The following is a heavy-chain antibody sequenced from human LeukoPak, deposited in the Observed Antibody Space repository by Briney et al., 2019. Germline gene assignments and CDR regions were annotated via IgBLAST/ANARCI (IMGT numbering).Heavy chain of an antibody. J-gene: IGHJ4*02. V-gene: IGHV1-18*01. Sequence: GASVKVSCKASGYTFTSYGISWVRQAPGQGLEWMGWISAYNGNTNYAQKLQGRVTMTTDTSTSTAYMELRSLRSDDTAVYYCAISIAAAGNGAFDYWGQGTPVTVSS. D-gene: IGHD6-13*01. CDR3: AISIAAAGNGAFDY. CDR1: GYTFTSYG. CDR2: ISAYNGNT.